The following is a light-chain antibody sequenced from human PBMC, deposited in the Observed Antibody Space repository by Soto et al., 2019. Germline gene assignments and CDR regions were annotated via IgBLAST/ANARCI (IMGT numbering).Light chain of an antibody. Sequence: QSVLTQPPSASGSPGQSVTISCTGTSSDVGGYNYVSWYQQHPGKAPKLMIYEVSKRPSGVPDRFSGSKSGNTASLTVSGLQAEDDSDYYWNSYAINNHSLYVFVTMSMVPV. V-gene: IGLV2-8*01. CDR3: NSYAINNHSLYV. J-gene: IGLJ1*01. CDR1: SSDVGGYNY. CDR2: EVS.